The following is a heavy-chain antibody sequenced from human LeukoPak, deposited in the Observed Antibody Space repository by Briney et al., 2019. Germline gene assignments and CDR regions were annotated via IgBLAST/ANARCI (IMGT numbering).Heavy chain of an antibody. D-gene: IGHD3-22*01. V-gene: IGHV3-30-3*01. CDR3: VRESEYYFDHSASFDY. Sequence: SGGSLRLSCAASGFTFTAYLIHWVRQAPGMGLEWVAVMSSDGNAMFYADSVKGRFTISRDNSKNTLYLQMNSLRAEDTAVYYCVRESEYYFDHSASFDYWGQGTLVTVSS. CDR2: MSSDGNAM. J-gene: IGHJ4*02. CDR1: GFTFTAYL.